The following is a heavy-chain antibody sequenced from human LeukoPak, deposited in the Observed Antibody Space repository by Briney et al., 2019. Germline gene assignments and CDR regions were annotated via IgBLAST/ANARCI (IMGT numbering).Heavy chain of an antibody. Sequence: PGGSLRLSCSACGFTFSSYAMHWVRQARGKGLEYVSAISSNGGSTYYADSVKGRFTIYRDNSKNTLYLHMSSLRADDTAVYYCVKGFYDILTAYWGGGDYWGQGTLVTVSS. CDR2: ISSNGGST. J-gene: IGHJ4*02. V-gene: IGHV3-64D*06. CDR3: VKGFYDILTAYWGGGDY. CDR1: GFTFSSYA. D-gene: IGHD3-9*01.